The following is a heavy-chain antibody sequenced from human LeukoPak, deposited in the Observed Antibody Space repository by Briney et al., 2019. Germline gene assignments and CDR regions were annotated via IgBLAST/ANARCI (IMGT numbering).Heavy chain of an antibody. CDR3: ARELVVGYEAFDI. J-gene: IGHJ3*02. D-gene: IGHD5-12*01. V-gene: IGHV1-69*05. CDR1: GGTFSSSA. Sequence: SVKLSCNASGGTFSSSAISWVRQAPGPGLEWKGGIIPIFGTASHAQKFQGRVTITTDESTSTAYMELSSLRSEDTAVYYCARELVVGYEAFDIWGQGTMVTVSS. CDR2: IIPIFGTA.